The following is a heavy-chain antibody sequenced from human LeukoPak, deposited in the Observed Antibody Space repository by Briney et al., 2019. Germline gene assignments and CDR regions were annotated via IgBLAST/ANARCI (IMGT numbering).Heavy chain of an antibody. CDR3: AKAVAAAANPSLFDS. V-gene: IGHV3-23*01. Sequence: PGGSLRLSCAASGFTFSTYAMSWVRQAPGKGLEWVSAISGSGGSTYYADSVKGRFTISRDNSKNTLYLQMNSLRAEDTAVYYCAKAVAAAANPSLFDSWSQGTLVTVSS. CDR2: ISGSGGST. D-gene: IGHD6-13*01. J-gene: IGHJ4*02. CDR1: GFTFSTYA.